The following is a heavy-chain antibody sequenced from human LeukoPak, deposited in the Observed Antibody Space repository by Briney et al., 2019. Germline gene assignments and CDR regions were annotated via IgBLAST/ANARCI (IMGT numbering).Heavy chain of an antibody. D-gene: IGHD5-24*01. V-gene: IGHV3-23*01. CDR3: ATEEMATIYYGGYFDY. CDR1: GFTFSIYA. J-gene: IGHJ4*02. Sequence: PGGSLRLSCAASGFTFSIYAMSWVREAPGEGLGWVSAISGSGGSAYYADSVKGRFTISRDNSKNTLYLQMNSLRAEDTAVYYCATEEMATIYYGGYFDYWGQGTLVTVSS. CDR2: ISGSGGSA.